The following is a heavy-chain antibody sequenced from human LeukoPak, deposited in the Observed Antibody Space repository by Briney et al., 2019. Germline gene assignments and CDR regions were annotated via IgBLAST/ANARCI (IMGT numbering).Heavy chain of an antibody. J-gene: IGHJ3*02. CDR1: GYSFTSYW. Sequence: GESLKISCKGSGYSFTSYWICWVRQMAAKGLEWMGIIYPGDSDTRYSPSFQGQVTISADKSISTAYLQWSSLKASDTAMYYCATARTPHAFDIWGQGTMVTVSS. CDR3: ATARTPHAFDI. V-gene: IGHV5-51*01. D-gene: IGHD2-2*01. CDR2: IYPGDSDT.